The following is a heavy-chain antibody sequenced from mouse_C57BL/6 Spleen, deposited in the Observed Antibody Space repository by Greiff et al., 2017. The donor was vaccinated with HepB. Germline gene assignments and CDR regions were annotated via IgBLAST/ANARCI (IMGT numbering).Heavy chain of an antibody. CDR1: GYTFTDYN. D-gene: IGHD2-4*01. CDR2: INPNNGGT. V-gene: IGHV1-18*01. CDR3: ARRGFYYDYDGFAY. J-gene: IGHJ3*01. Sequence: VQLQQSGPELVKPGASVKIPCKASGYTFTDYNMDWVKQSHGKSLEWIGDINPNNGGTIYNQKFKGKATLTVDKSSSTAYMELRSLTSEDTAVYYCARRGFYYDYDGFAYWGQGTLVTVSA.